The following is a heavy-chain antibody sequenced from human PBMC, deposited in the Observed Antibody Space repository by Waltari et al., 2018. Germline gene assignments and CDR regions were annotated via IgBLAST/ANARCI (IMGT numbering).Heavy chain of an antibody. D-gene: IGHD6-13*01. Sequence: EVQLVQSGAEVKKPGATVKISCKASGYTFTDYYLTWVQQAPGKGLEWMGRVDPEDGETIYAEKFQGRVTITADTSTDTAYMELSSLRSEDTAVYYCATGQQLARVYFDYWGQGTLVTVSS. J-gene: IGHJ4*02. CDR3: ATGQQLARVYFDY. V-gene: IGHV1-69-2*01. CDR1: GYTFTDYY. CDR2: VDPEDGET.